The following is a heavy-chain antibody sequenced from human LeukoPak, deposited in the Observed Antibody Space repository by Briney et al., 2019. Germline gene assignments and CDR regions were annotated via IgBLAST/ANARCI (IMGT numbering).Heavy chain of an antibody. Sequence: SVKVSCKASGGTFSSYAISWVRQAPGQGLEWMGRIIPILGIANYAQKFQGRVTTTAGKSTSTAYMELSSLRSEDTAVYYCAKRQSPDAFDIWGQGTMVTVSS. V-gene: IGHV1-69*04. J-gene: IGHJ3*02. CDR2: IIPILGIA. CDR3: AKRQSPDAFDI. CDR1: GGTFSSYA.